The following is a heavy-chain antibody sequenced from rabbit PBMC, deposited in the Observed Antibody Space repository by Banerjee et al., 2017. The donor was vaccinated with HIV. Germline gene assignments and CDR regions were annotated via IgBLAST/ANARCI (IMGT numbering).Heavy chain of an antibody. V-gene: IGHV1S40*01. Sequence: QSLEESGGDLVKPGASLTLTCTASGFSFSYYWMCWVRQAPGKGLEWIACIDTGDGRIWYASWAKGRFTISKTSSTTVILQMTSLTAADTATYFCAKRPVDNDQLWGPGT. J-gene: IGHJ4*01. CDR2: IDTGDGRI. CDR1: GFSFSYYW. CDR3: AKRPVDNDQL.